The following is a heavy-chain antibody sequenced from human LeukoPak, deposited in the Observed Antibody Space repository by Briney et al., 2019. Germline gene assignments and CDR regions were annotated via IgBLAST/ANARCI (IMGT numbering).Heavy chain of an antibody. Sequence: ASVKVSCKASGGTFSSYAISWVRQAPRQGLEWMGRIIPILGIANYAQKFQGRVTITADKSTSTAYMELSSLRSEDTAVYYCARSKDCSSTSCYVYYYYGMDVWGQGTTVTVSS. D-gene: IGHD2-2*01. CDR1: GGTFSSYA. CDR3: ARSKDCSSTSCYVYYYYGMDV. CDR2: IIPILGIA. J-gene: IGHJ6*02. V-gene: IGHV1-69*04.